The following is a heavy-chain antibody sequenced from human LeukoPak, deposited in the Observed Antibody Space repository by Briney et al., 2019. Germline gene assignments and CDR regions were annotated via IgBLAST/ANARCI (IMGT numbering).Heavy chain of an antibody. V-gene: IGHV4-59*01. CDR2: IYYTGTT. J-gene: IGHJ4*02. Sequence: SETLSLTCSVSGGSINSYYWTWIRQPPGKGLEWIGYIYYTGTTNYNPSLESRVTMSVDTSKNQFSLKLSSVTAADTAVYYCARARDISAAVHYWGQGTLVTVSS. D-gene: IGHD6-13*01. CDR1: GGSINSYY. CDR3: ARARDISAAVHY.